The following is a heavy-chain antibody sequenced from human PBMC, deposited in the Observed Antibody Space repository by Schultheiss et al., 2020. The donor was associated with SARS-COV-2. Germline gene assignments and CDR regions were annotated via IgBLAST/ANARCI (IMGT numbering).Heavy chain of an antibody. CDR2: ISSSSSYI. Sequence: GGSLRLSCAASGFTFSSYGMHWVRQAPGKGLEWVSSISSSSSYIYYADSVKGRFTISRDNAKNSLYLQMNSLRAEDTAVYYCARAGIVATIKDDYWGQGTLVTVSS. D-gene: IGHD5-12*01. CDR1: GFTFSSYG. J-gene: IGHJ4*02. CDR3: ARAGIVATIKDDY. V-gene: IGHV3-21*01.